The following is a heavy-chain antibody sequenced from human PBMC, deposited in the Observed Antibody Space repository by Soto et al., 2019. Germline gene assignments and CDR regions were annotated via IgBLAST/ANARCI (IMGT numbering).Heavy chain of an antibody. CDR2: FHYSGRT. Sequence: SETLSLTCSVSGGSISSSPYSWGWIRQPPGKGLEWIGTFHYSGRTYYSPSLESRVTISVDTSKNQFSLKVSAVTAADTAVFYCARLAGYCSGTTCSGYYDMDAWGQGPPVTVSS. CDR1: GGSISSSPYS. J-gene: IGHJ6*02. CDR3: ARLAGYCSGTTCSGYYDMDA. V-gene: IGHV4-39*01. D-gene: IGHD2-2*01.